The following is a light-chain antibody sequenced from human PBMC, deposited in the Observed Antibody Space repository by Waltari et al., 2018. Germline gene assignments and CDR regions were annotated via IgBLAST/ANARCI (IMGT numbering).Light chain of an antibody. V-gene: IGLV2-23*03. J-gene: IGLJ2*01. CDR3: CSYAGSGTFVV. CDR1: SSDVGSNNL. CDR2: EGS. Sequence: QSALTQPASVSGSPGQSITISCTGTSSDVGSNNLVSWYQQHPGQAPKVVIYEGSERPSWISNRFSGSKSGITASLTISGLQPEDEADYYCCSYAGSGTFVVFGGGTKLTVL.